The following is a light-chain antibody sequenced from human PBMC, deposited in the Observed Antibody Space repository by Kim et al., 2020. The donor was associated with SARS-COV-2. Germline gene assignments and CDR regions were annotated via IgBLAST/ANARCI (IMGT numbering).Light chain of an antibody. CDR2: AAS. CDR1: QGVSSY. Sequence: IELTQSPATLSSSPGDRATITCRASQGVSSYLAWYQQKPGKAPKLLIYAASNLHTGVPARFSGSGSGTDFTLTISSLQPEDFAAYYCQQLNSYPWTFGQGTQVDIK. V-gene: IGKV1-9*01. J-gene: IGKJ1*01. CDR3: QQLNSYPWT.